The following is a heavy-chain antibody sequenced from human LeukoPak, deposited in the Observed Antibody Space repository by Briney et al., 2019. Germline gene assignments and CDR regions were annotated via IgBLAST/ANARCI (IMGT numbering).Heavy chain of an antibody. CDR2: IYWNDDK. CDR1: GFSLSTSGVG. Sequence: KESGPTLVKPTQTLTLTRTFSGFSLSTSGVGVGWIRQPPGKALEWLALIYWNDDKRYSPSLKSRLTITKDTSKNQVVLTMTNMDPVDTATYYCAHRPIFSIAARINWFDPWGQGTLVTVSS. V-gene: IGHV2-5*01. D-gene: IGHD6-6*01. CDR3: AHRPIFSIAARINWFDP. J-gene: IGHJ5*02.